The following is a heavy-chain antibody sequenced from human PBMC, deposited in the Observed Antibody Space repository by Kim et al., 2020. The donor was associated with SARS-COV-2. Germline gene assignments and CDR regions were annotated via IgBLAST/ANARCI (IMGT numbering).Heavy chain of an antibody. Sequence: ASVKVSCKASGYTFTSYGISWVRQAPGQGLEWMGWISAYNGNTNYAQKLQGRVTMTTDTSTSTAYMELRSLRSDDTAVYYCARENRTPKYYYYYYYMDVWGKGTTVTVSS. V-gene: IGHV1-18*01. CDR2: ISAYNGNT. CDR3: ARENRTPKYYYYYYYMDV. CDR1: GYTFTSYG. J-gene: IGHJ6*03.